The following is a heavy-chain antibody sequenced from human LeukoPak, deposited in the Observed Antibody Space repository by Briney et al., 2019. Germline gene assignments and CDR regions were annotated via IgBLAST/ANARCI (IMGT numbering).Heavy chain of an antibody. J-gene: IGHJ4*02. V-gene: IGHV4-59*12. Sequence: SETLSLTCTVSGGSISSYYWSWIRQPPGKGLEWIGYIYYSGNTDYNPSLKSRVTISVDTSKNQFSLKLSSVTAADTAVYYCARSKYGSGRIADYWGQGTLVTVSS. CDR1: GGSISSYY. CDR3: ARSKYGSGRIADY. D-gene: IGHD3-10*01. CDR2: IYYSGNT.